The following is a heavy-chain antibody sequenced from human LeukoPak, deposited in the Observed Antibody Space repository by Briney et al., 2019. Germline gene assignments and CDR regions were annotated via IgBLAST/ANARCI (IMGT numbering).Heavy chain of an antibody. CDR2: IYHSGST. D-gene: IGHD2-2*01. V-gene: IGHV4-30-2*01. CDR3: ARGCSSTSCNGLNY. CDR1: GGSISSGGYY. J-gene: IGHJ4*02. Sequence: SETLSLTCTVSGGSISSGGYYWSCIRQPPGKGLECIGYIYHSGSTYYNPSLKSRVTISVDRSKNQFSLKLSSVTAADTAVYYCARGCSSTSCNGLNYWGQGTLVTVSS.